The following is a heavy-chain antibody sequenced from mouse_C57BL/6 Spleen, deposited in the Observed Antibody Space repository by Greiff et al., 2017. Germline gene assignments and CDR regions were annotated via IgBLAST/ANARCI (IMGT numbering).Heavy chain of an antibody. CDR2: IDPSDSYT. J-gene: IGHJ2*01. CDR1: GYTFTSYW. D-gene: IGHD2-1*01. CDR3: ARSGGNEYYFDY. V-gene: IGHV1-69*01. Sequence: QVQLQQPGAELVMPGASVKLSCKASGYTFTSYWMHWVKQRPGQGLEWIGEIDPSDSYTNYNQKFKGKSTMTVDKSSSTAYMQLSSLTSEDSAVYYCARSGGNEYYFDYWGQGTTLTGSS.